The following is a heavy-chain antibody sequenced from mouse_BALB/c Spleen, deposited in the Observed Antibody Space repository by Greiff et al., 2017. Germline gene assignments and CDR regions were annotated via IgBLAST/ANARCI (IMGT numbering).Heavy chain of an antibody. J-gene: IGHJ2*01. D-gene: IGHD3-2*01. CDR3: TRSDSSGPLDY. CDR1: GYTFTSYY. V-gene: IGHV1S81*02. CDR2: INPSNGGT. Sequence: VQLQESGAELVKPGASVKLSCKASGYTFTSYYMYWVKQRPGQGLEWIGGINPSNGGTNFNEKFKSKATLTVDKSSSTAYMQLSSLTSEDSAVYYCTRSDSSGPLDYWGQGTTLTVSS.